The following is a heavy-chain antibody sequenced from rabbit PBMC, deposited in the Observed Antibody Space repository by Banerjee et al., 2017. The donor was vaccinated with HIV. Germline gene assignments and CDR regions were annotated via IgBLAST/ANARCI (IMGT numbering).Heavy chain of an antibody. CDR1: GFDFSSYG. J-gene: IGHJ4*01. CDR3: LRRWHSTDL. D-gene: IGHD7-1*01. V-gene: IGHV1S47*01. CDR2: ITYGGSA. Sequence: QEQLEESGGDLVKPEGSLTLSCKASGFDFSSYGVSWVRQAPGKGLEWIGYITYGGSAYYASWVKGRFTISRDNAQNTVSLQLNSLTAADTATYFCLRRWHSTDLWGPGTLVTVS.